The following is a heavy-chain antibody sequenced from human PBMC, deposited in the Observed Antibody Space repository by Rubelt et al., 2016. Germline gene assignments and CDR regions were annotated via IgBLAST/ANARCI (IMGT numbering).Heavy chain of an antibody. D-gene: IGHD4-17*01. J-gene: IGHJ1*01. Sequence: QLQLQESGPGLVKPSETLSLTCTVSGGSISSSSYYWGWIRQPPGKGLEWIGSIYYSGSTYYNPSLKSRVTISVDTSKNQCSLKLSSVTAADTAVYYCAKEGVYGDPGYFHHWGQGTLVTVSS. V-gene: IGHV4-39*07. CDR3: AKEGVYGDPGYFHH. CDR1: GGSISSSSYY. CDR2: IYYSGST.